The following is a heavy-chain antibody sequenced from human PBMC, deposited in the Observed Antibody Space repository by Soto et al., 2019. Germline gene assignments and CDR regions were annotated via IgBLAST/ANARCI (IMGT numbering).Heavy chain of an antibody. CDR2: INSDGTIT. Sequence: EVQLVESGGALVQPGGSLRLSCAASGFTFSSYWMHWVRQAPGKGLVWVSRINSDGTITSHADSVKGRFTVSRDNAKNSLYLQRNSLRADETAVYYCARVGYGNYHFDYWGQGILVTVSS. CDR3: ARVGYGNYHFDY. V-gene: IGHV3-74*01. CDR1: GFTFSSYW. J-gene: IGHJ4*02. D-gene: IGHD4-17*01.